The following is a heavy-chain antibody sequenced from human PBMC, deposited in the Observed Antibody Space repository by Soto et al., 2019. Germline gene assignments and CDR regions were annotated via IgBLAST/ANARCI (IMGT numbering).Heavy chain of an antibody. CDR3: ARGDTAMVEYYYYYGMDV. J-gene: IGHJ6*02. Sequence: GASVKVSCKASGYTFTGYYMHWVRQAPGQGLEWMGWINPNSGGTNYAQKFQGWVTMTRDTSISTAYMELSRLRSDDTAVYYCARGDTAMVEYYYYYGMDVWGQGTTVTVSS. CDR1: GYTFTGYY. V-gene: IGHV1-2*04. CDR2: INPNSGGT. D-gene: IGHD5-18*01.